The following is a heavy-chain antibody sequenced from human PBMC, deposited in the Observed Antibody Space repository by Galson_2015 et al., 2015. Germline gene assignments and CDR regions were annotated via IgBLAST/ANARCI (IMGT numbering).Heavy chain of an antibody. CDR2: IYYSGTT. V-gene: IGHV4-4*02. D-gene: IGHD2-15*01. Sequence: IYYSGTTNYNPSLKSRVTISVDKPKNQFSLKLSSVTAADTAVYYCARGSREPLPYYFDYWGPGTLVTVSS. J-gene: IGHJ4*02. CDR3: ARGSREPLPYYFDY.